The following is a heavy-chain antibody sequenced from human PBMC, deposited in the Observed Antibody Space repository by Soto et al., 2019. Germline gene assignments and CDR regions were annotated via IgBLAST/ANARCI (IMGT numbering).Heavy chain of an antibody. CDR1: GGTFSNHA. Sequence: QVHLVQSGAEVKKPGSSVKVSCKASGGTFSNHAINWVRQAPGQGLEWMGRIIPIFTTTNYAQKFQGRVNITADESTITDYMELSSLKHDDMALYYCAREVAADGTFREDVFDIWFQVTLVTVSS. V-gene: IGHV1-69*12. J-gene: IGHJ3*02. D-gene: IGHD6-13*01. CDR3: AREVAADGTFREDVFDI. CDR2: IIPIFTTT.